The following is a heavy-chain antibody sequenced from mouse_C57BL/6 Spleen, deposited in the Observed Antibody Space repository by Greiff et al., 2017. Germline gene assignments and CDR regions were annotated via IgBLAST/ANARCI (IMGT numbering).Heavy chain of an antibody. CDR1: GYTLTNYW. J-gene: IGHJ2*01. CDR3: AGEVTTGYYFDH. CDR2: IYPGGGYT. V-gene: IGHV1-63*01. D-gene: IGHD2-3*01. Sequence: VQRVESGAELVRPGTSVKMSCKASGYTLTNYWIGWAKQRPGHGLEWIGDIYPGGGYTNYNEKFKGKATLTADKSSSTAYMQFSILTSEDSAIHYCAGEVTTGYYFDHWGQGITPTVSS.